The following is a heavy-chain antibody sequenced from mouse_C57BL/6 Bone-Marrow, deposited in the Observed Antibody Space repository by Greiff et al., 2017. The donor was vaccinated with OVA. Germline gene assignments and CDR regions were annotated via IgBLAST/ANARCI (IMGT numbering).Heavy chain of an antibody. V-gene: IGHV14-4*01. Sequence: EVQLQQSGAELVRPGASVKLSCTASGFNIKDDSMHWVKQRPEQGLEWIGWIDPENGDTEYASKFQGKATITADTSSNTAYLQLSSLTSEDTAVYYCTTSIYYGNWYFDVWGTGTTVTVSS. D-gene: IGHD2-1*01. CDR1: GFNIKDDS. J-gene: IGHJ1*03. CDR2: IDPENGDT. CDR3: TTSIYYGNWYFDV.